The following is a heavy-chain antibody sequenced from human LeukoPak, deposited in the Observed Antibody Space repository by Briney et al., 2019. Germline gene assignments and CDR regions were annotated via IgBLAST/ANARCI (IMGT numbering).Heavy chain of an antibody. CDR2: MYYSGST. J-gene: IGHJ4*02. D-gene: IGHD3/OR15-3a*01. CDR1: GGSISSSSYY. V-gene: IGHV4-39*01. CDR3: ASKSTAWTIDY. Sequence: SETLSLTCTVSGGSISSSSYYWGWIRQTPGKGLEWIGTMYYSGSTNYNPSLKSRVTLSIDTPKNQFSLRLSSVTAPDTAVYYCASKSTAWTIDYWGQGTLVTVSS.